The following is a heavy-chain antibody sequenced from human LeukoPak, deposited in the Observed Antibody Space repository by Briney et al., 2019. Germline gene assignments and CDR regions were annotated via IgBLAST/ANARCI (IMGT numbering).Heavy chain of an antibody. CDR3: TRDSTIFGVVFYYYYYMDV. J-gene: IGHJ6*03. V-gene: IGHV3-49*04. D-gene: IGHD3-3*01. Sequence: GGSLRLPCTASGFTFGDYAMTWVRQAPGKGLEWVGFIRSKAYGGTTEYAASVKGRFTISRDDSKSIAYLQMNSLKTEDTAVYYCTRDSTIFGVVFYYYYYMDVWGKGTTVTVSS. CDR2: IRSKAYGGTT. CDR1: GFTFGDYA.